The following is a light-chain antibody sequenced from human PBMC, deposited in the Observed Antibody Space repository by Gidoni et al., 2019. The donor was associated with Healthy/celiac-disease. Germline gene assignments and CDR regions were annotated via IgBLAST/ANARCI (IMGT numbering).Light chain of an antibody. CDR2: SNN. CDR1: SSNIGSNS. V-gene: IGLV1-47*02. J-gene: IGLJ1*01. Sequence: QSVLTQPPSASGTPGQRVPISCSGSSSNIGSNSVYWYQQLPGTAPKLLIYSNNQRPSGVPDRFSGSKSGTSASLAISGLRSEDEADYYCAAWDDSLSGYVFGTGTKVTVL. CDR3: AAWDDSLSGYV.